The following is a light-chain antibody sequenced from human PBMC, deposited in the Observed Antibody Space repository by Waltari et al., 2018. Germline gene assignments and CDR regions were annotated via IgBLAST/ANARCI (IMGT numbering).Light chain of an antibody. CDR1: QTISIY. Sequence: DIQMTQSPSTLSASVGARVPITCRASQTISIYLAWYQQKPGKAPNLLIYKASTLESGVPSRFSGSGSGTEFTLTISSLQPDDFATYYCQQYHSYSPYTFGQGTKLDIK. CDR2: KAS. V-gene: IGKV1-5*03. CDR3: QQYHSYSPYT. J-gene: IGKJ2*01.